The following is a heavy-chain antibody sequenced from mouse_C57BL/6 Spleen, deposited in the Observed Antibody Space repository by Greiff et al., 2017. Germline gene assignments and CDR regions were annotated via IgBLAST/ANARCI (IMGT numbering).Heavy chain of an antibody. Sequence: VQLQQPGAELVMPGASVKLSCKASGYTFTSYWMHWVKQRPGQGLEWIGEIDPSDSYTNYNQKFKGKSTLTVAKSSSTAYMQLSSLTSEDSAVYYCARDWYFGVWGTGTTVTVSS. CDR3: ARDWYFGV. J-gene: IGHJ1*03. V-gene: IGHV1-69*01. CDR1: GYTFTSYW. CDR2: IDPSDSYT.